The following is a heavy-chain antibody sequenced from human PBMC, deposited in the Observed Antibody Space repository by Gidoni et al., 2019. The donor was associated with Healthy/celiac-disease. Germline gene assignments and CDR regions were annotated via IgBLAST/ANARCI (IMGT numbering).Heavy chain of an antibody. Sequence: EVQLVESGGGLVQPGGSLKLSCAASGFPLTGPSVHWVRQASGKGLEWVGRIRSKANSYATAYAASVKGRFTISRDDSKNTAYLQMNSLKTEDTAVYYCTRRRRDDYGDSGRAFDIWGQGTMVTVSS. CDR3: TRRRRDDYGDSGRAFDI. D-gene: IGHD4-17*01. CDR2: IRSKANSYAT. CDR1: GFPLTGPS. V-gene: IGHV3-73*01. J-gene: IGHJ3*02.